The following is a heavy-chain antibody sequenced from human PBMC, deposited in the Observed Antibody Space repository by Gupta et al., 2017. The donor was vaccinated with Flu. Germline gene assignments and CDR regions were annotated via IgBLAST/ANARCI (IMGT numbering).Heavy chain of an antibody. D-gene: IGHD6-19*01. CDR2: IYYSGST. V-gene: IGHV4-39*01. CDR3: AGLPYSSGWYRYFDY. J-gene: IGHJ4*02. CDR1: SGYY. Sequence: SGYYWGWTRQPPGKGLEGIGSIYYSGSTYYNPAHKSRVTISVDTSKNQFSMKLSSVTAADTAVYYCAGLPYSSGWYRYFDYWGQGTLVTVSS.